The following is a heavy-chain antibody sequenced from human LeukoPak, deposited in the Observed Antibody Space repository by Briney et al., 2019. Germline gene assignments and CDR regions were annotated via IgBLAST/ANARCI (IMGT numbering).Heavy chain of an antibody. CDR1: GGTFSSYA. J-gene: IGHJ4*02. V-gene: IGHV1-69*01. CDR3: ARDSSGYSSGWYPDY. D-gene: IGHD6-19*01. CDR2: IIPIFGTA. Sequence: SVKVSCKASGGTFSSYAISWVRQAPGQGLEWMGGIIPIFGTANYAQKFQGRVTITADESTSTAYMELSSLRSDDTAVYYCARDSSGYSSGWYPDYWGQGTLVTVPS.